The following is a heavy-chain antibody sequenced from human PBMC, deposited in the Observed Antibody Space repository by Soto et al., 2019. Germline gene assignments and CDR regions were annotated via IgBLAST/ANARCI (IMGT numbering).Heavy chain of an antibody. CDR1: GYTFIAYY. D-gene: IGHD4-17*01. CDR3: ARDDYGGNSSVLLDS. V-gene: IGHV1-2*02. J-gene: IGHJ4*02. Sequence: QVQLVQSGAEVRKPGASVKVSCKTSGYTFIAYYLHWVRQAPGKGPEWMGWINPNSGATNYAREFQGRVTLTRDTSINTAYMELTNLRSDDTAVYYCARDDYGGNSSVLLDSWGQGTLVTVPS. CDR2: INPNSGAT.